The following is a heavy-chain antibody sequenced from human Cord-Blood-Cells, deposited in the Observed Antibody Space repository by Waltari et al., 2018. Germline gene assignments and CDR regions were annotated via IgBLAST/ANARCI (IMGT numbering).Heavy chain of an antibody. CDR1: GGSISSYY. D-gene: IGHD6-13*01. Sequence: QVQLQESGPGLVKPSETLSLTCTVSGGSISSYYWSWIRQPPGKGLEWIGYIYYSGSTNYNPSLKSRVTISVDTSKNQFSLKLSSVTAADTAVYYCARELGQQLVAFDIWGQGTMVTVSS. CDR3: ARELGQQLVAFDI. CDR2: IYYSGST. J-gene: IGHJ3*02. V-gene: IGHV4-59*01.